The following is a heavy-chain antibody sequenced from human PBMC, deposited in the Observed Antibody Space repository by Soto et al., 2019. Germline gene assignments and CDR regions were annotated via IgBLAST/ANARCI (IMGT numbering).Heavy chain of an antibody. CDR1: GFTFSDYD. D-gene: IGHD6-25*01. CDR3: ARGRGAAADYFDF. J-gene: IGHJ4*02. Sequence: QVQLVESGGGLVKPGGSLRLSCAVSGFTFSDYDMNWIRQAPGKGLEWVSYISSSTSHTNYADSVKGRFTISRDNAKNYLFLQMNSLRGEDTAVYYCARGRGAAADYFDFWGQGTLVTVSS. V-gene: IGHV3-11*05. CDR2: ISSSTSHT.